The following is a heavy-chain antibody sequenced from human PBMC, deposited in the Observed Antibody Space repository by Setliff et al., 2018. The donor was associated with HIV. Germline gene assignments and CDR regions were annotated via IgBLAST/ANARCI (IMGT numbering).Heavy chain of an antibody. V-gene: IGHV4-61*02. CDR1: GGSISSGSYY. Sequence: SETLSLTCTVSGGSISSGSYYWSWIRQPAGKGLEWIGRMHTSGNTNYNPSLKSRVTMSVDTSKNQFSLRLSSVTAADTAVYYCARDQKGYSYGYFDSWGQGTLVTVSS. CDR2: MHTSGNT. D-gene: IGHD5-18*01. J-gene: IGHJ4*02. CDR3: ARDQKGYSYGYFDS.